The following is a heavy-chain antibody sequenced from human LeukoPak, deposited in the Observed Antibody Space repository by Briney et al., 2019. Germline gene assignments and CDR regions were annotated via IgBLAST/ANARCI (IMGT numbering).Heavy chain of an antibody. CDR2: TYYRSKWYN. J-gene: IGHJ4*02. CDR3: AREDSSGYYSAFDY. V-gene: IGHV6-1*01. D-gene: IGHD3-22*01. Sequence: SQTLSLTCAISGDSVSSNSAAWNWIRQSPSRGLEWLGRTYYRSKWYNDYAVSVESRITINPDTSKNQFSLHLSSVTPEDTAVYYCAREDSSGYYSAFDYWGQGTLVTVSS. CDR1: GDSVSSNSAA.